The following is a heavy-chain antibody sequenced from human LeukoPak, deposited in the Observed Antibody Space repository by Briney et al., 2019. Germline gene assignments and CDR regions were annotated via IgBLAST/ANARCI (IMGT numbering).Heavy chain of an antibody. J-gene: IGHJ5*02. D-gene: IGHD2/OR15-2a*01. Sequence: SVKVSCKASGGTFSNYAISWVRQAPGQGLEWMGGIIPIFGTANYAQKFQGRVTITADKSTSTAYMELSSLRSEDTAVYYCARTGLWVNWFDPWGQGTLVTVSS. CDR1: GGTFSNYA. CDR3: ARTGLWVNWFDP. CDR2: IIPIFGTA. V-gene: IGHV1-69*06.